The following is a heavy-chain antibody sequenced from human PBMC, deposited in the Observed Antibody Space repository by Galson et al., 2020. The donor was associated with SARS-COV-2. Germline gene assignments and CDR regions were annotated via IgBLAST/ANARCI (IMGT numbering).Heavy chain of an antibody. D-gene: IGHD1-26*01. CDR3: VKDCGSQINDVDY. V-gene: IGHV3-64D*09. CDR1: GFTFSIYA. CDR2: INANGAHT. J-gene: IGHJ4*02. Sequence: ESLKISCSASGFTFSIYAMHWVRQAPGKGLKYVSAINANGAHTIYADSVKDRFSISRDNSQNTMYLQMSSLTTEDTAIYYCVKDCGSQINDVDYWGRGTLVTVSS.